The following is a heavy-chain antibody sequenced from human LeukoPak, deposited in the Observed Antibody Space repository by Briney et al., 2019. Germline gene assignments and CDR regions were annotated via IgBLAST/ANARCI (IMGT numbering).Heavy chain of an antibody. D-gene: IGHD3-22*01. CDR3: AKAPPYDSSGYHYYYYMDV. Sequence: GGSLRLSCATSGFTFGYYEMNWVRQAPGKGLEWVAVISYDGSNKYYADSVKGRFTISRDNSKNTLYLQMNSLRAEDTAVYYCAKAPPYDSSGYHYYYYMDVWGKGTTVTVSS. CDR2: ISYDGSNK. V-gene: IGHV3-30*18. J-gene: IGHJ6*03. CDR1: GFTFGYYE.